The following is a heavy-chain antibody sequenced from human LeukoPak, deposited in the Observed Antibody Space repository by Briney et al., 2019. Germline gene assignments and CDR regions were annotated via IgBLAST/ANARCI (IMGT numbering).Heavy chain of an antibody. J-gene: IGHJ4*02. Sequence: EASVKVSCKASGGTFSNLAISWVRQAPGQGLEWMGRIIPTTGLANYAQKFQGRVTMTKDTSTSTVYMELSSLRAEDTAVYYCARDSDNNSIDYWGQGTLVTVSS. CDR1: GGTFSNLA. CDR2: IIPTTGLA. V-gene: IGHV1-69*04. CDR3: ARDSDNNSIDY. D-gene: IGHD1-1*01.